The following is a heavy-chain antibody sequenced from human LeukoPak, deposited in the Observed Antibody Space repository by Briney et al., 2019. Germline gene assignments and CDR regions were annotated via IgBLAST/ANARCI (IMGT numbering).Heavy chain of an antibody. D-gene: IGHD3-10*01. CDR2: ITTYNGET. J-gene: IGHJ4*02. CDR3: ARRVNSGSYYPSYYFDY. V-gene: IGHV1-18*01. Sequence: ASVKASCKASGYTYTNYGFSWVRQAPGQRLEWMGWITTYNGETKYAQKLQGRVTMTTDTSTSTAYMELRSLGSDGTAVYYCARRVNSGSYYPSYYFDYWGQGTLVTVSS. CDR1: GYTYTNYG.